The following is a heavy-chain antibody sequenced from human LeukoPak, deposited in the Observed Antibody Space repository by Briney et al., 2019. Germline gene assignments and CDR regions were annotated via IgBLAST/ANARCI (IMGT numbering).Heavy chain of an antibody. V-gene: IGHV3-23*01. D-gene: IGHD4-17*01. CDR3: AKLTVGARTTVTTGSFDY. J-gene: IGHJ4*02. Sequence: GESLKISCAASGFTFSSYAMSWVRQAPGKGLEWVSTISDSGGSTYSADSVKGRFTISRDNSKNTLYLQMNSLRAEDTAVYYCAKLTVGARTTVTTGSFDYWGQGTLVTVSS. CDR2: ISDSGGST. CDR1: GFTFSSYA.